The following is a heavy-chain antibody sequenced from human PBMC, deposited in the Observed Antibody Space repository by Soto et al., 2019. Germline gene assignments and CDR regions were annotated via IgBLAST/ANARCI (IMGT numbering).Heavy chain of an antibody. Sequence: GGSMRLSCAASGFTFSSYGMHWVRQAPGKGLEWVAVILYDGSNKYYADSVKGRFSISRYNSKNTLYLQMNSLRAEDTSVYYCPKSYLAVAGTRDESYFYYCCMDVWGQGTTVTVSS. CDR1: GFTFSSYG. CDR3: PKSYLAVAGTRDESYFYYCCMDV. V-gene: IGHV3-30*18. J-gene: IGHJ6*02. CDR2: ILYDGSNK. D-gene: IGHD6-19*01.